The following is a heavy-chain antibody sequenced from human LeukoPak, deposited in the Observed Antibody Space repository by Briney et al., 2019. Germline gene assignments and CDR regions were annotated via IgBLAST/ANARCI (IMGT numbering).Heavy chain of an antibody. CDR3: ARSLGKYYYYYMDV. Sequence: GASVKVSCKASGYTFTGYYMHWVRQAPGQGLEWMGWVNPNSGGTNYAQKFQGRVTMTRDTSISTAYMELSRLRSDDTAVYYCARSLGKYYYYYMDVSGKGTTVTVSS. CDR2: VNPNSGGT. V-gene: IGHV1-2*02. J-gene: IGHJ6*03. CDR1: GYTFTGYY. D-gene: IGHD3-16*01.